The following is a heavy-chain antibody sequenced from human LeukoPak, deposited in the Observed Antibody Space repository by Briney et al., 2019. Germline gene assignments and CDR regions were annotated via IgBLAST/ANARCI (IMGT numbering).Heavy chain of an antibody. D-gene: IGHD5-18*01. V-gene: IGHV4-59*01. J-gene: IGHJ6*03. CDR2: IYYSGST. CDR3: ARLRGYSYGYSLYYYYMDV. Sequence: SETLSLTCTVSGGSISSYYWSWIRQPPGKGLEWIGYIYYSGSTNYNPSLKSRVTISVDTSKNQFSLKLSSVTAADTAVYYCARLRGYSYGYSLYYYYMDVWGKGTTVTISS. CDR1: GGSISSYY.